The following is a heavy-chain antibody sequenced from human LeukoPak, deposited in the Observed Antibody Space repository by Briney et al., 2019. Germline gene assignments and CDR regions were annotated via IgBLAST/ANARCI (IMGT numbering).Heavy chain of an antibody. J-gene: IGHJ4*02. V-gene: IGHV4-59*12. Sequence: SETQSLTCTVSGGSISSYYWSWIRQPPGKGLEWIGYIYYSGSTNYNPSLKSRVTISVDTSKNQFSLKLSSVTAADTAVYYCARGGTSTRYFDYWGQGTLVTVSS. CDR3: ARGGTSTRYFDY. CDR2: IYYSGST. CDR1: GGSISSYY. D-gene: IGHD1-26*01.